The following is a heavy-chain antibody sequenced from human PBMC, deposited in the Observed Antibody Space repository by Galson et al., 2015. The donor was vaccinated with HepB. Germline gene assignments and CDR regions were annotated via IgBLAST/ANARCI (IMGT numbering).Heavy chain of an antibody. Sequence: SLRLSCAASAFTFSIYEMNWVRQAPGKGLEWISYISSGGTTIYYADSVKGRFTISRDNAKNSLFLQMNSLRAEDTAVYYCATCTKGSCYESPFDYWGQGTLVTVSS. J-gene: IGHJ4*02. D-gene: IGHD2-15*01. CDR3: ATCTKGSCYESPFDY. CDR2: ISSGGTTI. CDR1: AFTFSIYE. V-gene: IGHV3-48*03.